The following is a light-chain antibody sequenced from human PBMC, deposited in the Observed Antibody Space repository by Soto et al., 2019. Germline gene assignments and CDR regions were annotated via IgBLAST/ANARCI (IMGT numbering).Light chain of an antibody. CDR2: GAS. CDR3: QQDNDWPLS. V-gene: IGKV3-15*01. J-gene: IGKJ4*01. Sequence: EFLMTLSPATLPVPTGDRATLSCRASQSVGIKLAWYQQKPGQAPRILIHGASTRAAGISARFSGSGSGTEFTLTITILQSEDFAVYCCQQDNDWPLSFGGGTKV. CDR1: QSVGIK.